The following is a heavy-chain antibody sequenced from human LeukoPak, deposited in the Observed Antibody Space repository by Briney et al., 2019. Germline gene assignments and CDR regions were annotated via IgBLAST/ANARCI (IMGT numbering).Heavy chain of an antibody. CDR1: GGSISSYY. CDR3: ARVGLEWLFDHYYFDY. J-gene: IGHJ4*02. D-gene: IGHD3-3*01. CDR2: IYYSGST. Sequence: PSETLSLTCTVPGGSISSYYWSWIRQPPGKGLEWIGYIYYSGSTYYNPPLKSRVTISVDTSKNQFSLKLSSVTAADTAVYYCARVGLEWLFDHYYFDYWGQGTLVTVSS. V-gene: IGHV4-59*08.